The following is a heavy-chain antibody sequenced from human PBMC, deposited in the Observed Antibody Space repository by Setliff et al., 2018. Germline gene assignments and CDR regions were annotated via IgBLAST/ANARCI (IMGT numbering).Heavy chain of an antibody. J-gene: IGHJ6*03. V-gene: IGHV4-39*07. D-gene: IGHD2-21*02. CDR3: AREEVIVMTVNNYYYYMDV. CDR1: GDSISDISYY. Sequence: SETLSLTCTISGDSISDISYYWGFIRQSPGKGPEWIGSIYYSGTAYYNPSLESRVTMFVDTSTMTAYMELNSLRPEDTAMYYCAREEVIVMTVNNYYYYMDVWGKGTTVTVSS. CDR2: IYYSGTA.